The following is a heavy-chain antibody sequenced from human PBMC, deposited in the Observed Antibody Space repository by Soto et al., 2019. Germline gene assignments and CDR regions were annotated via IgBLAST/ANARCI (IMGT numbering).Heavy chain of an antibody. J-gene: IGHJ6*02. CDR1: GDSISSSNW. D-gene: IGHD2-8*02. CDR2: IYHSGNT. CDR3: ARVVGYSRAGDYFYTMDV. Sequence: SETLSVTCAVSGDSISSSNWWSWVRQPPGRGLEWIGEIYHSGNTNYNPSLKSRVTISVDKSKNHFSLILTSMTAADTAVYYCARVVGYSRAGDYFYTMDVWGQGTTVTV. V-gene: IGHV4-4*02.